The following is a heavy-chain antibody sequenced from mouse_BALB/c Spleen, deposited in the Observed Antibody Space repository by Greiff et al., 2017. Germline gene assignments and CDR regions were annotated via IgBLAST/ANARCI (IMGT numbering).Heavy chain of an antibody. CDR2: ISSGGSYT. Sequence: VMLVESGGGLVKPGGSLQLSCAASGFTFSSFVMSWVRQSPEKRLEWVAEISSGGSYTYYPDTVTGRFTISRDNAKNTLYLDMNSLRSEDTAMYYCARVLYGYLDYWGQGTTLTVSS. D-gene: IGHD1-1*01. J-gene: IGHJ2*01. CDR3: ARVLYGYLDY. V-gene: IGHV5-9-4*01. CDR1: GFTFSSFV.